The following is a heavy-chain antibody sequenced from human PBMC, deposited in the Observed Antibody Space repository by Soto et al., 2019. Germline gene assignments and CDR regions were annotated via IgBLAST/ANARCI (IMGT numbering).Heavy chain of an antibody. D-gene: IGHD6-13*01. J-gene: IGHJ6*02. CDR3: ARESCAADTSWGCYGMDV. V-gene: IGHV1-8*01. CDR2: MNPNSGNT. CDR1: GYTFTSYD. Sequence: GASVKVSCKASGYTFTSYDINWVRQATGQGLEWMGWMNPNSGNTGYAQKFQGRVTMTRNTSISTAYMELSSLRSEDTAVYYCARESCAADTSWGCYGMDVWGQGATVTVSS.